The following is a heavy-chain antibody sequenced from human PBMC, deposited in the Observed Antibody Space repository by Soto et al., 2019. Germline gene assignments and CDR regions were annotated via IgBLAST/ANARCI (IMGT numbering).Heavy chain of an antibody. J-gene: IGHJ6*02. Sequence: QVQLVESGGGVVQPGRSLRLSCAASGFTFSSYAMHWVRQAPGKGLEWVAVISYDGSNKYYADSVKGRFTISRDNSKNTRYLQRNSLRAEDTAVYYCARAGCDGGSCYTLVGRRYGMDVWGQGTTVTGSS. CDR1: GFTFSSYA. V-gene: IGHV3-30-3*01. CDR2: ISYDGSNK. D-gene: IGHD2-15*01. CDR3: ARAGCDGGSCYTLVGRRYGMDV.